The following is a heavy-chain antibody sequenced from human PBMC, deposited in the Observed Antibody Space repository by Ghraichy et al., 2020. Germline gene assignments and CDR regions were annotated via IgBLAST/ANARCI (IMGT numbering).Heavy chain of an antibody. CDR2: ISGSGGST. J-gene: IGHJ4*02. CDR1: GFTFSSYA. V-gene: IGHV3-23*01. Sequence: GESLNISCAASGFTFSSYAMSWVRQAPGKGLEWVSAISGSGGSTYYADSVKGRFTISRDNSKNTLYLQMNSLRAEDTAVYYCATWNYGYFDYWGQGTLVTVSS. CDR3: ATWNYGYFDY. D-gene: IGHD1-7*01.